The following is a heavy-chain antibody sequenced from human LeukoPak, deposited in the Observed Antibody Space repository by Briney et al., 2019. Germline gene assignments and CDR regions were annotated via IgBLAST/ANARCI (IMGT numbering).Heavy chain of an antibody. CDR1: GFTFHDHG. V-gene: IGHV3-20*04. CDR3: ARSPTSFYSYFDY. J-gene: IGHJ4*02. D-gene: IGHD3-3*01. CDR2: INWNGGST. Sequence: GGSLRLSCAASGFTFHDHGVTWVRQAPGKGLEWASAINWNGGSTGYADSVKGRFTISRDNAKNSLHLQMNSLRAEDTAFYYCARSPTSFYSYFDYWGQGTLVTVSS.